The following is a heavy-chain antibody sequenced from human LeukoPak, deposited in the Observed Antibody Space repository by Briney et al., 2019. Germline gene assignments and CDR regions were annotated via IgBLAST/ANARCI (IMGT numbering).Heavy chain of an antibody. CDR1: GYTFTGYY. Sequence: GASVKVSCKASGYTFTGYYMHWVRQAPGQGLEWMGWINTNTGNPTYAQGFTGRFVFSLDTSVSTAYLQISSLKAEDTAVYYCASRRRFGTLDYWGQGTLVTVSS. D-gene: IGHD3-10*01. CDR3: ASRRRFGTLDY. CDR2: INTNTGNP. J-gene: IGHJ4*02. V-gene: IGHV7-4-1*02.